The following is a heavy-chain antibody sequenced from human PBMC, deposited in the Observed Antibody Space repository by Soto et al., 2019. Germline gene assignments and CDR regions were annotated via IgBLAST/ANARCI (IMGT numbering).Heavy chain of an antibody. CDR2: IIPIFGTA. J-gene: IGHJ4*02. Sequence: GASVKVSCKGSGGSFSSDAVGWGRPAPGQGLEWMGGIIPIFGTANYEQTFQGRVTITADESTSTAYMALSSLSPEATAVYYCARSKPAAGIRYFDYWAQGTLLT. CDR1: GGSFSSDA. V-gene: IGHV1-69*13. CDR3: ARSKPAAGIRYFDY. D-gene: IGHD6-13*01.